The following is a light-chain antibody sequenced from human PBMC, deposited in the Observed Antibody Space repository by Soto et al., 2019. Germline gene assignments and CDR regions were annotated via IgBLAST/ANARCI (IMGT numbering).Light chain of an antibody. CDR3: QQYGTSPLT. J-gene: IGKJ5*01. CDR2: GAS. Sequence: ENVLTPSPGTLSLSPGETATLSCRASHTVTSYLTWCQQRPGQAPRLLISGASRRATGIPDRFSGSGSGTDFTLTIRRLEPEDFALCYCQQYGTSPLTFVQGTRLEIK. V-gene: IGKV3-20*01. CDR1: HTVTSY.